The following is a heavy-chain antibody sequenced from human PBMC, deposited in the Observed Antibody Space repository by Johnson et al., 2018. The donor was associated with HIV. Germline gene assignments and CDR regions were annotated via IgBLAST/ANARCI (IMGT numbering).Heavy chain of an antibody. D-gene: IGHD6-19*01. CDR2: ITGSGGST. J-gene: IGHJ3*02. CDR1: GFTVSSNY. Sequence: VQLVESGGGLVQPGGSLRLSCAASGFTVSSNYMSWVRQAPGKGLEWVSIITGSGGSTYYADSVKGRFTISRDNSENTLYLQMNSLRAEDTAVYYCAKDEQWLNDAFDIWGQGTMVTVSS. CDR3: AKDEQWLNDAFDI. V-gene: IGHV3-23*04.